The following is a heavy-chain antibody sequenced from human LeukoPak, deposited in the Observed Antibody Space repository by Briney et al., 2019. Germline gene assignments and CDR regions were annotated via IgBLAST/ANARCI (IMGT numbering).Heavy chain of an antibody. D-gene: IGHD1-26*01. V-gene: IGHV3-21*01. CDR1: GFSFSRYW. Sequence: GGSLRLSCAASGFSFSRYWMSWVRQAPGKGLEWVSSISSSSSSIFYADSVKGRLTISRDNAQNSLYLQMNSLRADDTAVYYCARGSYYDYWGQGTLVTVSS. CDR3: ARGSYYDY. J-gene: IGHJ4*02. CDR2: ISSSSSSI.